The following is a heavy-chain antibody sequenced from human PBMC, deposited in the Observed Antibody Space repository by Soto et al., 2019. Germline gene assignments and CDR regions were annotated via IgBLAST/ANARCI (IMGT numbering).Heavy chain of an antibody. Sequence: PGESLKISCKGSGYSFTSYWIGWVRQMPGKGLEWMGIIYPGDSDTRYSPSSQGQVTISADKSISTAYLQWSSLKASDTAMYYCARHSGYADASGWPGAYYYYYGMDVWGQGTTVTVSS. CDR2: IYPGDSDT. V-gene: IGHV5-51*01. J-gene: IGHJ6*02. D-gene: IGHD5-12*01. CDR1: GYSFTSYW. CDR3: ARHSGYADASGWPGAYYYYYGMDV.